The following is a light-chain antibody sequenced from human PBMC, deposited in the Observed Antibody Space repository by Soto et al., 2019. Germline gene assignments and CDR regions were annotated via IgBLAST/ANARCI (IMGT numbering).Light chain of an antibody. CDR1: QDISSY. V-gene: IGKV1-33*01. Sequence: DIQMTQSPSSLSASVGDRVTITCQASQDISSYLNWYQQKPGKAPKLLIYDASNLESGVPSRFSGSGSGTEFTLTISSLQPDDFATYYCQQYNSYSLLTFGGGTKVDIK. CDR2: DAS. CDR3: QQYNSYSLLT. J-gene: IGKJ4*01.